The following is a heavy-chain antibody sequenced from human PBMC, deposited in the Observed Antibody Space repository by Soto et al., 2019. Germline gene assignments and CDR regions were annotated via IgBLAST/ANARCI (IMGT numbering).Heavy chain of an antibody. D-gene: IGHD2-15*01. CDR2: TYYRSRWDY. J-gene: IGHJ4*02. Sequence: PSQTLSLTCVIPGDSVSSNSASGNWIRQSPSRGLEWLGRTYYRSRWDYDYAESVKSRISINPDTSKKQFSLQLNSVTPEYRAVYYCARGKHGVDVANFGYWGQGTQVTVSS. CDR3: ARGKHGVDVANFGY. V-gene: IGHV6-1*01. CDR1: GDSVSSNSAS.